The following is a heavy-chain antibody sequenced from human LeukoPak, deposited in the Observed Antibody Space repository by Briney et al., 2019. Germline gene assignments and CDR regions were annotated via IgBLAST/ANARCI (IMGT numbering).Heavy chain of an antibody. D-gene: IGHD6-19*01. CDR2: ISSSSSTI. Sequence: GGSLRLSCAASGFTFSSYSMNWVRQAPGKGLEWVSYISSSSSTIYYADSVKGRFTISRDNAKNSLYLQMNSLRAEDTAVYYCASPAPYSSGWYNYFDYWGQGTLVTVSS. J-gene: IGHJ4*02. CDR1: GFTFSSYS. CDR3: ASPAPYSSGWYNYFDY. V-gene: IGHV3-48*04.